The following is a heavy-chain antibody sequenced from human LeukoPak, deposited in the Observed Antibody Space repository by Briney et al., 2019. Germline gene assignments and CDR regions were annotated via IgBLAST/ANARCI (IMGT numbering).Heavy chain of an antibody. CDR2: INHSGST. Sequence: PSETLSLTCAVYGGSFSGYYWSWIRQPPGKGLEWIGEINHSGSTNYIPSLKSRVTISVDTSKNQFSLKLSSVTAADTAVYYCARTEGAAAGPVDYWGQGTLVTVSS. D-gene: IGHD6-13*01. J-gene: IGHJ4*02. V-gene: IGHV4-34*01. CDR1: GGSFSGYY. CDR3: ARTEGAAAGPVDY.